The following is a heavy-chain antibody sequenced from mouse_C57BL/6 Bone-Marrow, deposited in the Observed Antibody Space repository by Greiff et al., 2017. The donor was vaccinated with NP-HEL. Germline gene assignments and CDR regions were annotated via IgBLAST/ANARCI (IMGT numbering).Heavy chain of an antibody. J-gene: IGHJ3*01. V-gene: IGHV1-19*01. CDR2: INPYNGGT. CDR3: ASYLAWFAY. CDR1: GYTFTDYY. Sequence: EVQLQESGPVLVKPGASVKMSCKASGYTFTDYYMNWVKQSHGKSLEWIGVINPYNGGTSYNQKFKGKATLTVDKSSSTAYMELNSLTSEDSAVYYCASYLAWFAYWGQGTLVTVSA. D-gene: IGHD5-1*01.